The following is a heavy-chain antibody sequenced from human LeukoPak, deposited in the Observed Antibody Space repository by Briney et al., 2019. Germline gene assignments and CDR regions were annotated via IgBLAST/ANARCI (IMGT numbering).Heavy chain of an antibody. Sequence: GGSLRLSCAASGFTFDDYAMHWVRQAPGKGLEWVSGISWNSGSIGYADSVKGRFTISRDNAKNSLYLQMNSLRAEDTAVYYCATNVHQWGQGTLVTVSS. D-gene: IGHD2-8*01. CDR3: ATNVHQ. J-gene: IGHJ4*02. CDR2: ISWNSGSI. CDR1: GFTFDDYA. V-gene: IGHV3-9*01.